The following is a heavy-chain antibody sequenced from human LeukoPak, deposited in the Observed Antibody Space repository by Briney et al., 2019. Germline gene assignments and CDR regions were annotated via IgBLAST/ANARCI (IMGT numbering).Heavy chain of an antibody. V-gene: IGHV3-7*01. J-gene: IGHJ4*02. CDR3: ARHVGISF. Sequence: GGSLRLSCVVSGFTFSGAWMTWVRQAPGKGLEWVANIREDGTEKNYVDSVKGRFTISRDNAKNSLFLQMSNLRDNDTAIYYCARHVGISFWGQGALVTVSS. CDR2: IREDGTEK. D-gene: IGHD7-27*01. CDR1: GFTFSGAW.